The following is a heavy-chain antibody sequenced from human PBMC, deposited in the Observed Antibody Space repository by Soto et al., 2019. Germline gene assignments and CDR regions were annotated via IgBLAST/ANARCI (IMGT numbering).Heavy chain of an antibody. CDR1: GGSISSGGYS. CDR2: IYHSGST. V-gene: IGHV4-30-2*01. CDR3: ARGMTTVTTFDY. J-gene: IGHJ4*02. Sequence: SETLSLTCAVSGGSISSGGYSGSWIRQPPGKGLESIGYIYHSGSTYYNPSLKSRVTISVDRSKNQFSLKLSSVTATDTAVYYCARGMTTVTTFDYWGQGTLVT. D-gene: IGHD4-17*01.